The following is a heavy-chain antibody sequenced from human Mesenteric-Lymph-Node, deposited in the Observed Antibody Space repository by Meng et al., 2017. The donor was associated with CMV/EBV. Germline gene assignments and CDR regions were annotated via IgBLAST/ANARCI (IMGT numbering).Heavy chain of an antibody. V-gene: IGHV3-7*03. CDR1: GFTFSTYW. CDR2: IKQDGSKE. D-gene: IGHD1-26*01. CDR3: ARVRSGSLDY. Sequence: GESLKISCTASGFTFSTYWMSWVRQPPGKRPEWVANIKQDGSKENYVDSVKGRFTMSRDNSKNSLYLKMNSLRAEDTAIYYCARVRSGSLDYWGQGTLVTVSS. J-gene: IGHJ4*02.